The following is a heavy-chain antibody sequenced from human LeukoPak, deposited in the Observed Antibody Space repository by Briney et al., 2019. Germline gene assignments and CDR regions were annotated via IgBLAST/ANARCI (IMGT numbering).Heavy chain of an antibody. CDR2: INHSGST. V-gene: IGHV4-34*01. Sequence: SETLSLTFAVYGGSFSGYYWSWIRQPPGKGLEWIGEINHSGSTNYNPSLKSRVTISVDTSKNQFSLKLSSVTAADTAVYYCARLRRHYYGSGSQRYFDYWGQGTLVTVSS. D-gene: IGHD3-10*01. J-gene: IGHJ4*02. CDR1: GGSFSGYY. CDR3: ARLRRHYYGSGSQRYFDY.